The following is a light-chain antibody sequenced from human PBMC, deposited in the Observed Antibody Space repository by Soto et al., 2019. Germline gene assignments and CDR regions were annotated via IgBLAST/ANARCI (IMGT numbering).Light chain of an antibody. CDR3: QLSYTHWT. J-gene: IGKJ1*01. CDR1: QDIKNY. CDR2: DAS. Sequence: IQMTQSPSSLSASVGDIVTITSQESQDIKNYLNWYQQKPGKAPKLLIYDASSLQRGVPTRFSGSGSATDFTLTISSLQPEDFATYYCQLSYTHWTLGQGNKLDIK. V-gene: IGKV1-39*01.